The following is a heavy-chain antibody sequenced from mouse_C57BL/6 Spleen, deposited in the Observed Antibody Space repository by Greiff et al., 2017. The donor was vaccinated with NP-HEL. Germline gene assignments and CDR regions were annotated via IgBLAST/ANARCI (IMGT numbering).Heavy chain of an antibody. D-gene: IGHD2-4*01. J-gene: IGHJ2*01. Sequence: EVQLVESGGGLVQPGGSMKLSCAASGFTFSDAWMDWVRQSPEKGLEWVAEIRNKANNHATYYAVSVKGRFTISRDDSKISVYLQMNSLRAEDTGIYYCTRHYDYGFDYWGQGTTLTVSS. CDR2: IRNKANNHAT. CDR3: TRHYDYGFDY. V-gene: IGHV6-6*01. CDR1: GFTFSDAW.